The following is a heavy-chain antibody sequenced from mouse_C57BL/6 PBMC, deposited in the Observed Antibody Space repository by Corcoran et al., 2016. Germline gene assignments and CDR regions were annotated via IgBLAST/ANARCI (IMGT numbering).Heavy chain of an antibody. CDR1: GYSFTSYY. V-gene: IGHV1-66*01. CDR3: ARGGSSGYIDY. J-gene: IGHJ2*01. CDR2: IYPGSGNT. D-gene: IGHD3-2*02. Sequence: QVQLQQSGPELVKPGASVKISCKASGYSFTSYYIHWVKQRPGQGLEWIGWIYPGSGNTKYNEKFKGKATLTAEKSSSTAYMQLSSLTSEDSAVYFCARGGSSGYIDYWGQGTTLTVSS.